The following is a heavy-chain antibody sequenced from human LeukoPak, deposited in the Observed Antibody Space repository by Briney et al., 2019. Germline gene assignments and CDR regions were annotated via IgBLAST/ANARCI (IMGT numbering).Heavy chain of an antibody. CDR2: IRSKANSYAT. CDR1: GFTFSGSA. Sequence: PGGSLRLSCAASGFTFSGSAMHWVRQASGKGLEWVGRIRSKANSYATAYAASVKGRFTISRDDSKNTAYLQMNSLKTEDTAVYYCTAAGTSLVIDYYYYYYMDVWGKGTTVTISS. D-gene: IGHD6-13*01. V-gene: IGHV3-73*01. CDR3: TAAGTSLVIDYYYYYYMDV. J-gene: IGHJ6*03.